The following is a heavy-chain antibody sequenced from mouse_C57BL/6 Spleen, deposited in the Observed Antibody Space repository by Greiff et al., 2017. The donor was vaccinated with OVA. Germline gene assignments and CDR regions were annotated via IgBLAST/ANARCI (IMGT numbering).Heavy chain of an antibody. Sequence: DVHLVESGGGLVQPGGSLKLSCAASGFTFSDYGMAWVRQAPRKGAEWVAFISNLAYSIYYADTVTGRFTISRENAKNTLYLEMSSLRSEDTAMYYCARRNYYSNHWYFDVWGTGTTVTVSS. CDR1: GFTFSDYG. J-gene: IGHJ1*03. D-gene: IGHD2-5*01. V-gene: IGHV5-15*04. CDR3: ARRNYYSNHWYFDV. CDR2: ISNLAYSI.